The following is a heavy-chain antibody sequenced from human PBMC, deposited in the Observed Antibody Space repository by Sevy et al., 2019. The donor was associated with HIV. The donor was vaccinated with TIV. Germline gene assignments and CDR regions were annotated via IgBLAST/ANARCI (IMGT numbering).Heavy chain of an antibody. J-gene: IGHJ1*01. CDR1: GFTFSSYA. CDR3: ASGRGPNVLLWFGDLSFQH. CDR2: ISYDGSNK. D-gene: IGHD3-10*01. V-gene: IGHV3-30-3*01. Sequence: GGSLRLSCAASGFTFSSYAMHWVRQAPGKGLEWVAVISYDGSNKYYADSVKGRFTISRDNSKNTLYLQMNSLRAEDTAVYYGASGRGPNVLLWFGDLSFQHWGQGTLVTVSS.